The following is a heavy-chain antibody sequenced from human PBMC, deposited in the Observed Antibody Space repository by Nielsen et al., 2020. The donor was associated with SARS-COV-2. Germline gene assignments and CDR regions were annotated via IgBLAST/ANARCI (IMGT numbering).Heavy chain of an antibody. CDR2: IRMSDGAT. D-gene: IGHD6-6*01. J-gene: IGHJ4*02. V-gene: IGHV3-48*02. CDR1: GFALSAYG. Sequence: GESLKISCTASGFALSAYGMDWVRQVPGRGLEWLAHIRMSDGATQYADSVRGRFTISRDNAKNSLYLQMNSLRDEDTAVYFCARDSPSMAARRLYYFDYWGQGTLVAVSS. CDR3: ARDSPSMAARRLYYFDY.